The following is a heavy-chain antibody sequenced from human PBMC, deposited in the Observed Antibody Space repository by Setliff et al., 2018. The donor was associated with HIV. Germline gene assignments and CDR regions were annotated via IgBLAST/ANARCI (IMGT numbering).Heavy chain of an antibody. J-gene: IGHJ5*02. CDR3: ARYRYYYDSSGYGRWFDP. CDR2: IYISGTT. D-gene: IGHD3-22*01. Sequence: PSETLSLTCTVSGGSISTSYWNWIRQPSGKGLEWIAYIYISGTTNYNPSLKSRVTISLDTSRNQFSLKLGSVTAADTAMYYCARYRYYYDSSGYGRWFDPWGQGTLVTVSS. V-gene: IGHV4-4*09. CDR1: GGSISTSY.